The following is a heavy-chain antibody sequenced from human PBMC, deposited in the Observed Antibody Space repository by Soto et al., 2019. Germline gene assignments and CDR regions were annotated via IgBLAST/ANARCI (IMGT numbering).Heavy chain of an antibody. Sequence: SETLCLTCTVSCGSISSGGYYCSLIRQHPGKGLEWIGYIYYSGSTYYNPSLKSRVTISVDTSKNQFSLKLSSVTAADTAVYYCARGIKGRGGVMYNWFDPWGQGTLVTVSS. CDR2: IYYSGST. D-gene: IGHD2-8*02. CDR3: ARGIKGRGGVMYNWFDP. J-gene: IGHJ5*02. V-gene: IGHV4-31*03. CDR1: CGSISSGGYY.